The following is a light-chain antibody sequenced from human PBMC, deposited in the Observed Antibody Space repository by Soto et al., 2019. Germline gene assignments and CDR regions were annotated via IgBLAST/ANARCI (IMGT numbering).Light chain of an antibody. Sequence: EIMLTQSPGTLSLSPGERATLXXRASQSVSSYLAGYQQKPGQAPRXVIYEASNRATGSPARFSGSGSGTDFTLTISSLEPEDFAVYYCQQRSNWAWTFGQGTKVDIK. CDR1: QSVSSY. CDR3: QQRSNWAWT. CDR2: EAS. V-gene: IGKV3-11*01. J-gene: IGKJ1*01.